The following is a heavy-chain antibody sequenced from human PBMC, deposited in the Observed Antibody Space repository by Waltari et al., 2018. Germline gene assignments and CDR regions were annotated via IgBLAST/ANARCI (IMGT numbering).Heavy chain of an antibody. Sequence: QVQLQESGPGMLRPSETLSLTCTVSGASITTETYYWGWIRQSPGKGLECLGTIHSSGTTYVPASLEPRVTISVDTFNNRFSLNLRSATAADTAVYFCARLVWFGAWIDNWGQGSLVTVSS. CDR1: GASITTETYY. CDR2: IHSSGTT. J-gene: IGHJ4*02. V-gene: IGHV4-39*01. CDR3: ARLVWFGAWIDN. D-gene: IGHD3-10*01.